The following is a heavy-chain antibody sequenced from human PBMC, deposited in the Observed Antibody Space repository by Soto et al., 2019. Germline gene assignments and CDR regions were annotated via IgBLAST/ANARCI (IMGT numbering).Heavy chain of an antibody. D-gene: IGHD1-7*01. CDR3: AGTTSHHWLYMDV. CDR1: GDSVPSNSAA. Sequence: QVQLQESGPGLVKPSQTLSLTGEISGDSVPSNSAAWNWIRLSPSRAFEWLARTYYRSRWYNDYAVSVRSRITVNPDTSKNQFSLQLTSVTPEDTAVYYCAGTTSHHWLYMDVWGKGATVTVSS. J-gene: IGHJ6*03. V-gene: IGHV6-1*01. CDR2: TYYRSRWYN.